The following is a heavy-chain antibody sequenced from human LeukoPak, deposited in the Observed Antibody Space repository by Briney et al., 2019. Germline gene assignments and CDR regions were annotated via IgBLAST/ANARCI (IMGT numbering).Heavy chain of an antibody. CDR1: GFTFSNYA. CDR3: AREGRVSGYDFDC. V-gene: IGHV3-23*01. Sequence: GGSLTLSCAASGFTFSNYAMGWVRQAPGKGLEWVSTIRDSGAYGFYADSVKGRFTISRDNAKNTLYLQMNSLRVEDTAVYYCAREGRVSGYDFDCWGQGTLVTVSS. CDR2: IRDSGAYG. D-gene: IGHD5-12*01. J-gene: IGHJ4*02.